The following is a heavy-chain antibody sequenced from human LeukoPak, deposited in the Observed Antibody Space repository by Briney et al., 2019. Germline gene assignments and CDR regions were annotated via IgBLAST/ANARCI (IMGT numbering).Heavy chain of an antibody. J-gene: IGHJ5*02. CDR2: ITTSNSPI. CDR1: GFTFSSYA. Sequence: PGGSLRLSCAASGFTFSSYAMHWVRQGPGMGLEWVSYITTSNSPIYYADSVKGRFTISRDNAKNSLYLQMNSLRAEDTAVYYCARGPPLFDPWGQGTLVTVSS. V-gene: IGHV3-48*01. CDR3: ARGPPLFDP.